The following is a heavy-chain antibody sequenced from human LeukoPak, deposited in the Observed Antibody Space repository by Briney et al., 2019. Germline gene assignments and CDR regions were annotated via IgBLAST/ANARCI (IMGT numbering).Heavy chain of an antibody. Sequence: GGSLRLSCAASGFTFATYAMSWVRQAPGKGLKWVSGITGSGRTSYYADSVKGRFTISRDNSKNTLYLQMNSLRAEDTAIYYCARGGYHILTGYYENWFDPWGQGTLVTVSS. D-gene: IGHD3-9*01. CDR2: ITGSGRTS. CDR3: ARGGYHILTGYYENWFDP. V-gene: IGHV3-23*01. CDR1: GFTFATYA. J-gene: IGHJ5*02.